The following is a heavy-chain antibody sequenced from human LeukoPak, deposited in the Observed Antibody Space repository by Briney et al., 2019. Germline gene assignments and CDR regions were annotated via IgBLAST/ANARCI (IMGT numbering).Heavy chain of an antibody. CDR2: IYTSGST. Sequence: SETLSLTCTGSGDSSNNYYWSWIRQPAGKGLEWIGRIYTSGSTNYNPSLKSRVTMSVDTSKNQFSLKLSSVTAADTAVYYCARVLRWGFDYWGQGTLVTVSS. CDR3: ARVLRWGFDY. V-gene: IGHV4-4*07. J-gene: IGHJ4*02. D-gene: IGHD4-23*01. CDR1: GDSSNNYY.